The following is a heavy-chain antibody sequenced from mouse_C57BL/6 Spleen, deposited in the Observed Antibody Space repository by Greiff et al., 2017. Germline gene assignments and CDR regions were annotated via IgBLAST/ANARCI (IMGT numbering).Heavy chain of an antibody. V-gene: IGHV5-6*02. CDR3: ANHYGSSPHYYAMDY. J-gene: IGHJ4*01. D-gene: IGHD1-1*01. CDR1: GFTFSSYG. Sequence: DVMLVESGGDLVKPGGSLKLSCAASGFTFSSYGLSWVRQTPDKRLEWVATISSGGRYTYYPDSVKGRFTISRDNAKNTLYLQMSSLKSEDTAMYYCANHYGSSPHYYAMDYWGQGTSVTVSS. CDR2: ISSGGRYT.